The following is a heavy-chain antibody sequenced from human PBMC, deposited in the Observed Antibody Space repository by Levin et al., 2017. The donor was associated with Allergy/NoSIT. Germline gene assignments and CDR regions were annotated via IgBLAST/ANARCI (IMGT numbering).Heavy chain of an antibody. J-gene: IGHJ4*02. CDR3: ARHIRRRAQMGYFDY. CDR1: GGSIVSSGYF. D-gene: IGHD3-3*02. Sequence: SETLSLTCTVSGGSIVSSGYFWGWIRQSPGKGLEWVGTIYYSGSTFYNPSLQSRVTISADTSKNQFSLKLSSVTAADTAMYYCARHIRRRAQMGYFDYWGQGTLVTVSS. CDR2: IYYSGST. V-gene: IGHV4-39*01.